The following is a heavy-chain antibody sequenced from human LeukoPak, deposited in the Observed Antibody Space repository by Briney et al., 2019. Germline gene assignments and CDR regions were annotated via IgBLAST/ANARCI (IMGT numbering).Heavy chain of an antibody. V-gene: IGHV3-11*04. CDR3: ARDYGGSSPFDY. Sequence: GGSLRLSCAASGFIFSDYYMSWIRQAPGKGLEWLSFISSGGSTIYYADSVKGRFTISRDNAQNSLYLQMNSLRAEDTAVYYCARDYGGSSPFDYWGQGTLVTVSS. J-gene: IGHJ4*02. CDR1: GFIFSDYY. D-gene: IGHD4-23*01. CDR2: ISSGGSTI.